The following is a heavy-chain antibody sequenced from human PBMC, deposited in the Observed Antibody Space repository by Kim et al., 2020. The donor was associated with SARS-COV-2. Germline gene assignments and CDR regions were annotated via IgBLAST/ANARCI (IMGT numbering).Heavy chain of an antibody. CDR1: GFTFDTYA. V-gene: IGHV3-23*01. Sequence: GGSLRLSCVASGFTFDTYAMSWVRQAPGKGLEWVSVISGNGVNKFYADSVRGRLTVSRDNSKNTLYLQMNSLRDEDTALYYCAKVVVMDGYNYYYYYGMDVWGKGTAVTASS. CDR2: ISGNGVNK. D-gene: IGHD3-22*01. J-gene: IGHJ6*04. CDR3: AKVVVMDGYNYYYYYGMDV.